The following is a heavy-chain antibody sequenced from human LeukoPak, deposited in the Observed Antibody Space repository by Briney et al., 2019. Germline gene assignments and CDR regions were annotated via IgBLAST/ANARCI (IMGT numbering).Heavy chain of an antibody. V-gene: IGHV3-7*01. D-gene: IGHD3-22*01. CDR1: GFNFRDHW. Sequence: GGSLRLSCAVSGFNFRDHWMDWVRQAPGKGLQWVGHIKNDGSETYYLDSLKGRFSISRDNTNNALYLQMNSLRAEDTAVYYCARDPNPYDSSGYYYNWYFDYWGQGTLVTVSS. CDR3: ARDPNPYDSSGYYYNWYFDY. J-gene: IGHJ4*02. CDR2: IKNDGSET.